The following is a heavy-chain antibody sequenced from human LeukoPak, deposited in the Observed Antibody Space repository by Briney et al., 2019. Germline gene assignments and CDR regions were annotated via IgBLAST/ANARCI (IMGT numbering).Heavy chain of an antibody. D-gene: IGHD1-26*01. Sequence: PSETLSLTCTVSGGSISSYYWSLIRQPAGKGLEWIGRIYTSGSTNYNPSLKSRVTMSVDTSKNQFSLKLSSVTAADTAVYYCARDHAWESDAFDIWGQGTMVTVSS. CDR2: IYTSGST. CDR3: ARDHAWESDAFDI. V-gene: IGHV4-4*07. J-gene: IGHJ3*02. CDR1: GGSISSYY.